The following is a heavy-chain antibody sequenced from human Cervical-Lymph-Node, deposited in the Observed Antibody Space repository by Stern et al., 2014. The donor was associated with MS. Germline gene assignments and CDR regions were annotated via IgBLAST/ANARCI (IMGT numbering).Heavy chain of an antibody. CDR1: GGSISSSHW. CDR3: ARSGDYVDNFFAI. J-gene: IGHJ4*02. CDR2: IYHRGNT. V-gene: IGHV4-4*02. Sequence: QVQLQESGPGLVKPSGTLSLTCGVSGGSISSSHWWSWVRQSPGTGLEWIGEIYHRGNTNYNPSLKSRFTMSLDKSKNQFPLNVFSVTATDTAVYYCARSGDYVDNFFAIWGRGILVTVSS. D-gene: IGHD4-17*01.